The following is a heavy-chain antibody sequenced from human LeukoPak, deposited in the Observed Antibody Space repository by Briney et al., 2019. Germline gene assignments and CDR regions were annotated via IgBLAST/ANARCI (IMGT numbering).Heavy chain of an antibody. D-gene: IGHD3-22*01. V-gene: IGHV3-23*01. CDR1: GFTFNTYG. J-gene: IGHJ4*02. CDR2: ISGSGGST. Sequence: PGGSLRLSCAASGFTFNTYGLHWVRQAPGKGLEWVSAISGSGGSTYYADSVKGRFTISRDNSKNTLYLQMNSLRAEDTAVYYCARPVYYYDSSGYRNWGQGTLVTVSS. CDR3: ARPVYYYDSSGYRN.